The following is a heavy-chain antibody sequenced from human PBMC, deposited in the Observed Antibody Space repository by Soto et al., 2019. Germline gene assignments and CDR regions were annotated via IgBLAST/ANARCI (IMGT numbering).Heavy chain of an antibody. D-gene: IGHD6-19*01. CDR3: ARRPYSSGWYLSHAFDI. V-gene: IGHV5-51*03. Sequence: EVQLVQSGAEVKKPGESLKISCKGSGYSFTSYWIGWVRQMPGKGLEWMGIIYPGDSDTRYSPSFQGQVTISADKSISTAYLQWSSLKASDTAMYYCARRPYSSGWYLSHAFDIWGQGTMVTVSP. CDR2: IYPGDSDT. CDR1: GYSFTSYW. J-gene: IGHJ3*02.